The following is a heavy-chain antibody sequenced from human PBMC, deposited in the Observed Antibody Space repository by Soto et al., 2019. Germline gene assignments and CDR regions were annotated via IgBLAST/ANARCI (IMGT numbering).Heavy chain of an antibody. J-gene: IGHJ3*02. V-gene: IGHV4-31*03. D-gene: IGHD2-21*02. CDR2: IYYTGIT. Sequence: TLSRTCTVSGDSISSGAYYWCWARKHPGKRLEWIGYIYYTGITYYNPSLKSRVTISVDTSTRQFSLKLRSVTAADTAVYYCARAPVHVVVVTALASAFDIWGQGTMVTVS. CDR1: GDSISSGAYY. CDR3: ARAPVHVVVVTALASAFDI.